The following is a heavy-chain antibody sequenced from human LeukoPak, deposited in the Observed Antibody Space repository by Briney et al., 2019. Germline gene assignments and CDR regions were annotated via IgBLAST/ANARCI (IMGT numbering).Heavy chain of an antibody. V-gene: IGHV3-21*01. CDR2: ISSSSIYI. CDR1: GFTSSTYT. Sequence: GGSPRLSCEVSGFTSSTYTMNWVRQAPGKGLEWVSSISSSSIYIYYADSVKGRFTISRDNAKNSLYLQMNSLRAEDTAVYYCARDRICSGGSCYSHWFDPWGQGTLVTVSS. CDR3: ARDRICSGGSCYSHWFDP. D-gene: IGHD2-15*01. J-gene: IGHJ5*02.